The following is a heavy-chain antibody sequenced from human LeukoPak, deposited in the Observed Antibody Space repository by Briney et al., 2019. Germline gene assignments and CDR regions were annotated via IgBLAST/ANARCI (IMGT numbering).Heavy chain of an antibody. D-gene: IGHD4-17*01. Sequence: ASVKVSCKASGYTFTSYYMHWVRQAPGQGLEWMGLINPSGGSTSYAQKFQGRVTMTRDTSTSTVYMELSSLRSEDTAVYYCARDRAVSPNYYYYGMDVWGQGTTVTVSS. CDR1: GYTFTSYY. CDR3: ARDRAVSPNYYYYGMDV. V-gene: IGHV1-46*01. J-gene: IGHJ6*02. CDR2: INPSGGST.